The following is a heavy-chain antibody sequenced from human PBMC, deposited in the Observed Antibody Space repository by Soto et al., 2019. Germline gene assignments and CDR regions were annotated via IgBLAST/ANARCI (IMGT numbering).Heavy chain of an antibody. CDR2: IYYSGST. D-gene: IGHD4-17*01. V-gene: IGHV4-59*01. Sequence: SETLTLTCTVSGGSISSYYWSWIRQPPGKGLEWIGYIYYSGSTNYNPSLKSRVTISVDTSKNQFSLKLSSVTAADTAVYYCARAYGDYVFDYWGQGTLVTVSS. CDR3: ARAYGDYVFDY. J-gene: IGHJ4*02. CDR1: GGSISSYY.